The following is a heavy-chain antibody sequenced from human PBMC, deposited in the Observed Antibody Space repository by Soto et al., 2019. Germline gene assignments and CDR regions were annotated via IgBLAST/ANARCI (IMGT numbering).Heavy chain of an antibody. CDR1: GFTVSSNY. V-gene: IGHV3-66*01. CDR2: IYSGGST. J-gene: IGHJ3*02. CDR3: ARSFISKACDI. Sequence: GGSLRLSCAASGFTVSSNYMSWVRQAPGKGLEWVSVIYSGGSTYYADSVKGRFTISRDNSKNTLYLQMNSLRAEDTAVYYCARSFISKACDIWRQGTMVTVSS.